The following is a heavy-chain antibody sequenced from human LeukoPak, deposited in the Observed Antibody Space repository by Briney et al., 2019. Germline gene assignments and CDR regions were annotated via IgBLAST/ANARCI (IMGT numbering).Heavy chain of an antibody. V-gene: IGHV1-18*01. CDR3: ARDRYRSGCSDY. D-gene: IGHD6-19*01. Sequence: ASVKVSCKASGYTFTNYGLIWVRQAPGQGLEWKGWINPYNGNTNYAQTVQGRVTMTTDTSTSTAYMELRSLRSDDTAVYYCARDRYRSGCSDYWGQGTLVTVSS. CDR2: INPYNGNT. J-gene: IGHJ4*02. CDR1: GYTFTNYG.